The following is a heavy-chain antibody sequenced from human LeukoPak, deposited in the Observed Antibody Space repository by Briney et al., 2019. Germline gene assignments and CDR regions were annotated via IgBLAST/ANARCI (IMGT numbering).Heavy chain of an antibody. J-gene: IGHJ4*02. D-gene: IGHD2-15*01. CDR1: GYTFTSYD. CDR2: MNPNSGNT. CDR3: ARGLAWYCSGGSCENNDC. V-gene: IGHV1-8*01. Sequence: GASVKVSCKASGYTFTSYDMNWVRQATGQGLEWMGWMNPNSGNTGYAQKFQGRVTMTRNTSISTAYMELSSLRSEDTAVYYCARGLAWYCSGGSCENNDCWGQGTLVTVSS.